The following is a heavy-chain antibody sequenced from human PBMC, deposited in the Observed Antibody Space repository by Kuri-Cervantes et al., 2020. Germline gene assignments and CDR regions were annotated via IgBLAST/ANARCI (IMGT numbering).Heavy chain of an antibody. V-gene: IGHV4-61*01. D-gene: IGHD6-6*01. CDR3: ARVVEAYFDY. CDR1: GGSVNDDNYY. CDR2: VYHKGSS. Sequence: SETLSLTCTVRGGSVNDDNYYWSWIRQTPGKGLEWIGYVYHKGSSGHNPSLKSRVTMSILTSENQFSLSLTSVTAADTAVYYCARVVEAYFDYWGQGTLVTVSS. J-gene: IGHJ4*02.